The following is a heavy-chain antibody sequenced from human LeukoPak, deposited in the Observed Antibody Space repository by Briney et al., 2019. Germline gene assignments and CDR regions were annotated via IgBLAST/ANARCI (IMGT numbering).Heavy chain of an antibody. V-gene: IGHV4-59*08. CDR2: IYYSGST. CDR3: ARLMAPSTGRYFDY. D-gene: IGHD2-8*01. J-gene: IGHJ4*02. CDR1: GASISSYY. Sequence: SETLSLTCTVSGASISSYYWSWIRQPPGKGLEWIGYIYYSGSTNYNPSLKSRVTISVDTSKNHFSLKLSSVTAADTAVYYCARLMAPSTGRYFDYWGQGTLVTVSS.